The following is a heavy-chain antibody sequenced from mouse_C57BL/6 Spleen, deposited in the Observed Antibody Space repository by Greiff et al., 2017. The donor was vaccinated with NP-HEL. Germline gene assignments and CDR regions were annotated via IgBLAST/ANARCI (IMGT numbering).Heavy chain of an antibody. Sequence: VQLQQPGAELVKPGASVKLSCKASGYTFTSYWMHWVKQRPGQGLEWIGMIHPNSGSTNYNEKFKSKATLTVDKSSSTAYMQLSSLTSEDSAVYYCARDYYYGSSYEGWYFDVWGTGTTVTVSS. CDR3: ARDYYYGSSYEGWYFDV. V-gene: IGHV1-64*01. D-gene: IGHD1-1*01. CDR1: GYTFTSYW. CDR2: IHPNSGST. J-gene: IGHJ1*03.